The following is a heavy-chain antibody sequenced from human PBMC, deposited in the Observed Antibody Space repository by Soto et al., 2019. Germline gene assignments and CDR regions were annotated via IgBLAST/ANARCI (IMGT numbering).Heavy chain of an antibody. CDR3: AREERVLRYFDWTPGRPTGYFDY. D-gene: IGHD3-9*01. Sequence: RWIMKKKRKGLEWIGYIYYSGSTNYNPSLKSRVTISVDTSKIQFSLKLSSVTAADTAVYYCAREERVLRYFDWTPGRPTGYFDYWGQGTLVTVSS. J-gene: IGHJ4*02. V-gene: IGHV4-59*01. CDR2: IYYSGST.